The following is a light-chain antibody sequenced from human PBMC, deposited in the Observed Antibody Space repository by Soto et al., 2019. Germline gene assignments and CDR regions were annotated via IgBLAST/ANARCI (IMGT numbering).Light chain of an antibody. Sequence: DIQMTQSPPTLSASVGDRVTITCRASQPISSWLAWYPQKPGKAPKLLIYDASNLESGVPPRFSGSGSGTESTLTIRSLKPEDFGIYYCQQYENYWTFGQGTKVDI. CDR1: QPISSW. CDR3: QQYENYWT. CDR2: DAS. J-gene: IGKJ1*01. V-gene: IGKV1-5*01.